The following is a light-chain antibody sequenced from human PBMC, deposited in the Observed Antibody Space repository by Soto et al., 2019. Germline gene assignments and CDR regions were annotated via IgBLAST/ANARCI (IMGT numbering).Light chain of an antibody. V-gene: IGKV1-8*01. CDR2: AAS. CDR1: QGISSY. Sequence: AIRMTQSPSSLSASTGDRVTITCRASQGISSYLAWYQQKPGKAHKLLIYAASTLQSGVPSRFSGSGSGTDFTLTISCLQSEDFATYYCQQYYSYPPTCGQGTKLEIK. CDR3: QQYYSYPPT. J-gene: IGKJ2*01.